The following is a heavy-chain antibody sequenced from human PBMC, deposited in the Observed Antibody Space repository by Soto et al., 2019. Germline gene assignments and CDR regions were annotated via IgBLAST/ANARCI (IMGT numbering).Heavy chain of an antibody. CDR2: TSADSGTI. D-gene: IGHD3-9*01. J-gene: IGHJ6*03. Sequence: GGSLRLSCAASGFTFSSYPMNWVRQAPGKGLEWISYTSADSGTIYYADSVKGRFSISRDNAKNSLYLQMNSLRVEDTAAYYCASDWFYMDVWGKGTSVTVSS. CDR1: GFTFSSYP. V-gene: IGHV3-48*01. CDR3: ASDWFYMDV.